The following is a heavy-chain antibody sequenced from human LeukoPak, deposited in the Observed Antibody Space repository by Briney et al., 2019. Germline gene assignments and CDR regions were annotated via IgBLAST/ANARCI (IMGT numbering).Heavy chain of an antibody. CDR2: ISGSGGNT. CDR3: AKGSTRIVVLAAAIGQDCIDP. V-gene: IGHV3-23*01. J-gene: IGHJ5*02. D-gene: IGHD6-25*01. Sequence: PGGSLRLSCAASGFIFSIYAMSWVRQAPGMGLEWVSSISGSGGNTYYADSVKGRFTISRDNSKDTLYLQMNSLRTEDPAVYYWAKGSTRIVVLAAAIGQDCIDPWVQGTLVTVSS. CDR1: GFIFSIYA.